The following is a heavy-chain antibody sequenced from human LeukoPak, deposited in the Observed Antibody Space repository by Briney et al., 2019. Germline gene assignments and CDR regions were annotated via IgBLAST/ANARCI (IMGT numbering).Heavy chain of an antibody. J-gene: IGHJ4*02. V-gene: IGHV3-21*04. D-gene: IGHD3-3*01. Sequence: GGSLRLSCAASGFTFSSSSMNWVRQAPGKGLEWVSSISSSSSYIYYADSVKGRFTISRDNSKNTLYLQMNSLRAEDTAVYYCANNPAYYDFWSGYYTPYYFDYWGQGTLVTVSS. CDR1: GFTFSSSS. CDR2: ISSSSSYI. CDR3: ANNPAYYDFWSGYYTPYYFDY.